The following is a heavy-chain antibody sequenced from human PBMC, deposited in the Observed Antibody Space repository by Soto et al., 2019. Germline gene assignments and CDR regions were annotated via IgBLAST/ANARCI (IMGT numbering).Heavy chain of an antibody. V-gene: IGHV3-21*01. J-gene: IGHJ4*02. Sequence: GGSLRLSCAASGFTFSSYSMNWVRQAPGKGLEWVSSISSSSSYIYYADSVKGRFTISRDNAKNSLYLQMNSLRAEDTAVYYCARDRDGDSSYLPYYWGQGTLVTVSS. CDR3: ARDRDGDSSYLPYY. CDR1: GFTFSSYS. D-gene: IGHD6-19*01. CDR2: ISSSSSYI.